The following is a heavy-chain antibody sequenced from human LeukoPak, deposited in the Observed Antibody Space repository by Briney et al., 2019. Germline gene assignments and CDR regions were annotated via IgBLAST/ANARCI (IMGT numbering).Heavy chain of an antibody. D-gene: IGHD2-15*01. CDR3: ARQYCSGGSCYFNYFDY. J-gene: IGHJ4*02. CDR2: ISAYNGNT. Sequence: ASVKVSCKASGYTFPSYGISWVRQAPGQGLEWMGWISAYNGNTNYAQKLQGRVTMTTDTSTSTAYMELRSLRSDDTAVYYCARQYCSGGSCYFNYFDYWGQGTLVTVSS. CDR1: GYTFPSYG. V-gene: IGHV1-18*01.